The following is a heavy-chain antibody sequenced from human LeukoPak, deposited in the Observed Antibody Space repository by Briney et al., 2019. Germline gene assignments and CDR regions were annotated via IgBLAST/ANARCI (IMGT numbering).Heavy chain of an antibody. CDR3: AKDGASYDSSGYYLALHFQH. V-gene: IGHV3-23*01. CDR2: ISGSGGST. D-gene: IGHD3-22*01. CDR1: GFTFSSYA. Sequence: GGSLRLSCAASGFTFSSYAMSWVRQAPGKGLEWVSAISGSGGSTYYADSVKGRFTISRDNSKNTMYLQMNSLRAEDTAVYYCAKDGASYDSSGYYLALHFQHWGQGTLVTVSS. J-gene: IGHJ1*01.